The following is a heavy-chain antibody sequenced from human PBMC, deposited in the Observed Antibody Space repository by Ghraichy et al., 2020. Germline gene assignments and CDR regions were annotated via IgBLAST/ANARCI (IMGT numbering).Heavy chain of an antibody. CDR1: GGTFSSYA. CDR2: IIPIFGTA. V-gene: IGHV1-69*13. Sequence: SVKVSCKASGGTFSSYAISWVRQAPGQGLEWMGGIIPIFGTANYAQKFQGRVTITADESTSTAYMELSSLRSEDTAVYYCARYRGADCSSTSCYRLKSYYYGMDVWGQGTTVTVSS. J-gene: IGHJ6*02. D-gene: IGHD2-2*01. CDR3: ARYRGADCSSTSCYRLKSYYYGMDV.